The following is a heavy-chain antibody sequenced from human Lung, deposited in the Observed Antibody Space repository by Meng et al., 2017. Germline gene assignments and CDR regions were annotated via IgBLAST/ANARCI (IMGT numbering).Heavy chain of an antibody. Sequence: EVQLVESGGGLVKPGGSVILSCAASEFTFSDYSMNWVRQAPGKGLEWVSFISNTGKYIYYADSVKGRFTISRDNAKNSLYLQINSLRAEDTAVYYCARGSYQPLLLSALDYWGQGTLVTVSS. CDR2: ISNTGKYI. V-gene: IGHV3-21*01. D-gene: IGHD2-15*01. CDR3: ARGSYQPLLLSALDY. J-gene: IGHJ4*02. CDR1: EFTFSDYS.